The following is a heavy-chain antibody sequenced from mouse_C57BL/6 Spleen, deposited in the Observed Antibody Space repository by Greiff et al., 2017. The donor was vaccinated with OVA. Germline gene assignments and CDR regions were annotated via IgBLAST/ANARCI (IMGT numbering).Heavy chain of an antibody. CDR2: INPNNGGT. CDR1: GYTFTDYN. D-gene: IGHD2-3*01. CDR3: ARRRYDGYPYYFDY. J-gene: IGHJ2*01. V-gene: IGHV1-18*01. Sequence: VQLQQSGPELVKPGASVKIPCKASGYTFTDYNMDWVKQSHGKSLEWIGDINPNNGGTIYNQKFKGKATLTVDKSSSTAYMELRSLTSEDTAVYYCARRRYDGYPYYFDYWGQGTTLTVSA.